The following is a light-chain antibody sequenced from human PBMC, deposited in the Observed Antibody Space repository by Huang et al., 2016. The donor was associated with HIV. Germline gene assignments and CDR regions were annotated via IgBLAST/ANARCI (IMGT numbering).Light chain of an antibody. CDR2: DAS. Sequence: EIVLTQSPATLSLSPGERATLSCRASQSISNYLIWYQQKPGQAPRLLIYDASNRATGIPARFSGRGSGTDFTLTISSLEPEDFAIYYCQQRRTWPPVTFGQGTRLDI. CDR3: QQRRTWPPVT. CDR1: QSISNY. J-gene: IGKJ5*01. V-gene: IGKV3-11*01.